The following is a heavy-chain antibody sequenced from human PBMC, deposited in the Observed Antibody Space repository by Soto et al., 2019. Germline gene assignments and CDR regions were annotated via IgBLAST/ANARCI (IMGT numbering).Heavy chain of an antibody. Sequence: QVQLVQSGAEVKKPGASVKVSCKASGYTFTSYDINWVRQATGQGLEWMGWMNPNSGNTGYAQKFQGRLTMTRNTCVSTAYMELSSLRSEDTAVYYCARVPPNTGNWFDPWGQGTLVTVSS. CDR2: MNPNSGNT. D-gene: IGHD2-8*01. V-gene: IGHV1-8*01. J-gene: IGHJ5*02. CDR1: GYTFTSYD. CDR3: ARVPPNTGNWFDP.